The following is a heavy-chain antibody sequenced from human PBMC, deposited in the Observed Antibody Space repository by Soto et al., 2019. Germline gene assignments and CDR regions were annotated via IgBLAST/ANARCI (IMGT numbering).Heavy chain of an antibody. D-gene: IGHD3-9*01. CDR3: ARALKNYDILTGYYPYYYYMDV. J-gene: IGHJ6*03. CDR1: GGNIRSYY. Sequence: SETQSLTSTVSGGNIRSYYWSWIRQPPGKGLEWIGYIYYSGSTNYNPSLKSRVTISVDTSKNQFSLKLSSVTAADTAVYYCARALKNYDILTGYYPYYYYMDVWGKGTTVTVSS. V-gene: IGHV4-59*01. CDR2: IYYSGST.